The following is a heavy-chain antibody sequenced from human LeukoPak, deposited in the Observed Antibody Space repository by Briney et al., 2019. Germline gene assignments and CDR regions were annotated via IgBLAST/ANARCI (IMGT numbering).Heavy chain of an antibody. D-gene: IGHD5-24*01. CDR1: GFIFSNYA. CDR2: ISGGGGGT. CDR3: ARVSGGYNND. Sequence: GGSLRLSCAASGFIFSNYAMSWVRQAPGKGPEWVSGISGGGGGTYYADSVKGRFTISRANSKNTLYLQMNSLRAEDTAVYYCARVSGGYNNDWGQGTLVTVSS. V-gene: IGHV3-23*01. J-gene: IGHJ4*02.